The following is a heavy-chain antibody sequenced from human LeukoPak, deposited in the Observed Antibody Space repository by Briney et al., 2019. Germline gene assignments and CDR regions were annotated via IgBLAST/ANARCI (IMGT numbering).Heavy chain of an antibody. D-gene: IGHD5-12*01. CDR1: GYTFPGYY. Sequence: ASVKVSCKASGYTFPGYYMDWVGQAPGQRLEWMGWINTNSGGTNYAQKFQGRVTMTRDTSISTAYIELSRLRSDDTAVYYCASDRLRGYCGYDFDHGGQGTLVTVSS. CDR3: ASDRLRGYCGYDFDH. J-gene: IGHJ4*02. V-gene: IGHV1-2*02. CDR2: INTNSGGT.